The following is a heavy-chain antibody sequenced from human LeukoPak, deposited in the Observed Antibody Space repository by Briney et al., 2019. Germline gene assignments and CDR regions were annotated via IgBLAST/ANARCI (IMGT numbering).Heavy chain of an antibody. CDR2: INHSGST. CDR1: GGSFSGYY. D-gene: IGHD3-3*01. J-gene: IGHJ6*03. CDR3: ARGATIFGAAWGYYYYCMDV. V-gene: IGHV4-34*01. Sequence: PSETLSLTCAVYGGSFSGYYWSWIRQPPGKGLEWIGEINHSGSTNYNPSLKSRVTISVDTSKNQFSLKLSSVTAADTAVYYCARGATIFGAAWGYYYYCMDVWGKGTTVTVSS.